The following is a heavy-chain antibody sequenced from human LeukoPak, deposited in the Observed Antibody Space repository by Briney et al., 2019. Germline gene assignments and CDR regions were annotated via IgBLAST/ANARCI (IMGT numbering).Heavy chain of an antibody. D-gene: IGHD2-15*01. CDR1: GFTFSDYY. J-gene: IGHJ3*02. CDR2: IKQDGSEK. Sequence: GGSLRLSCAASGFTFSDYYMSWIRQAPGKGLEWVANIKQDGSEKYYVDSVKGRFTISRDNAKNSLYLQMNSLRAEDTAVYYCASGYCSGGSCCHAFDIWGQGTMVTVSS. V-gene: IGHV3-7*01. CDR3: ASGYCSGGSCCHAFDI.